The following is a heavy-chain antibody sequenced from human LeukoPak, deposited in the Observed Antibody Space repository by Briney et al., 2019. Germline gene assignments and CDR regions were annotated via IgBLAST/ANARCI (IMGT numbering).Heavy chain of an antibody. Sequence: GGSLRLSCAASGFTFSSYWMRWVRQAPGKGLVWVSRINSDGSSTSYADSVKGRFTISRDNAKNTLYLQMNSLRAEDTAVYYCARGVPYYYYGMDVWGQGTTVTVSS. CDR2: INSDGSST. CDR1: GFTFSSYW. V-gene: IGHV3-74*01. J-gene: IGHJ6*02. CDR3: ARGVPYYYYGMDV.